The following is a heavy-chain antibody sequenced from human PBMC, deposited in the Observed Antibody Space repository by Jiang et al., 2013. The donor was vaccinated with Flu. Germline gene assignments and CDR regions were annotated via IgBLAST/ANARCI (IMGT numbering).Heavy chain of an antibody. CDR3: AGTCSGGSCSHDY. D-gene: IGHD2-15*01. V-gene: IGHV1-69*04. Sequence: VKVSCKASGGTFSSYAISWVRQAPGQGLEWMGRIIPILGIANYAQKFQGRVTITADKSTSTAYMELSSLRSEDTAVYYCAGTCSGGSCSHDYWGQGTLVTVSS. CDR2: IIPILGIA. J-gene: IGHJ4*02. CDR1: GGTFSSYA.